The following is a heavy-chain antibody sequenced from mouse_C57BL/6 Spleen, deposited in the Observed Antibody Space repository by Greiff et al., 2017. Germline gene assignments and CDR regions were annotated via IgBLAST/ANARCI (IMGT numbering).Heavy chain of an antibody. CDR2: ISDGGSYT. CDR3: ARERGETGDWYCEV. V-gene: IGHV5-4*01. J-gene: IGHJ1*03. CDR1: GFTFSSYA. Sequence: DVLLVESGGGLVKPGGSLKLSCAASGFTFSSYAMSWVRQTPGKRLEWVATISDGGSYTYYPDNVKGRFTISRDNAKNNLYLQMSHLKSEDTAMYYCARERGETGDWYCEVWGTGTTVTVAS.